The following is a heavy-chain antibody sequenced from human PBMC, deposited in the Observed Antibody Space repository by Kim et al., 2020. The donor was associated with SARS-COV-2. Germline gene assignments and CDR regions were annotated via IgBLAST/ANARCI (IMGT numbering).Heavy chain of an antibody. D-gene: IGHD3-10*01. CDR3: ARDHRGPTLPRFDY. CDR2: IYTSGST. J-gene: IGHJ4*02. CDR1: GGSISSYY. Sequence: SETLSLTCTVSGGSISSYYWSWIRQPAGKGLEWIGRIYTSGSTNYNPSLKSRVTMSVDTSKNQFSLKLSSVTAADTAVYYCARDHRGPTLPRFDYWGQGTLVTVSS. V-gene: IGHV4-4*07.